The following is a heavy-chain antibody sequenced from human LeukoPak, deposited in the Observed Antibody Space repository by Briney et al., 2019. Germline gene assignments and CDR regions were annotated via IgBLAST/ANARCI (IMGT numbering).Heavy chain of an antibody. Sequence: PGGSLRLSCAASGFTFSSYWMHWVRQAPGKGLVWVSRINSDGITTSYADSVKGRFTISRDNSKNTLCLQVNSLRAEDTAVYYCAKDGEGFGEFWGQGTLVTVSS. CDR2: INSDGITT. D-gene: IGHD3-10*01. CDR1: GFTFSSYW. CDR3: AKDGEGFGEF. J-gene: IGHJ4*02. V-gene: IGHV3-74*01.